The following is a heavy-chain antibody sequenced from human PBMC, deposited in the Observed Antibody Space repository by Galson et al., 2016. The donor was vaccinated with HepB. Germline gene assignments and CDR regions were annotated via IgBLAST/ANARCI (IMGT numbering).Heavy chain of an antibody. V-gene: IGHV3-11*04. J-gene: IGHJ4*02. CDR1: GITFSDSY. D-gene: IGHD3-22*01. Sequence: SLRLSCAASGITFSDSYMTWIRQAPGKGLEWLSYISSSGSTIYYASSMKGRFTISRDNAKSSLYLQMNSLRAEDTAVYYCARVGVSYYDTGSDYWGQGTLVTVSS. CDR2: ISSSGSTI. CDR3: ARVGVSYYDTGSDY.